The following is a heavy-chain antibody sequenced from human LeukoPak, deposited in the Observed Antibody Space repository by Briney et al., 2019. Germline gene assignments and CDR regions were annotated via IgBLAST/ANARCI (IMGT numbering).Heavy chain of an antibody. CDR2: IYSGGST. CDR1: GFTVSSNY. V-gene: IGHV3-53*01. CDR3: ATTGGSLYYYYGMDV. J-gene: IGHJ6*02. D-gene: IGHD4-11*01. Sequence: GGSLRLSCAASGFTVSSNYMSWVRQAPGKGLEWVSVIYSGGSTYYADSVKGRFTISRDNSKNTLYLQMNSLRAEDTAVYYCATTGGSLYYYYGMDVWGQGTTVTVSS.